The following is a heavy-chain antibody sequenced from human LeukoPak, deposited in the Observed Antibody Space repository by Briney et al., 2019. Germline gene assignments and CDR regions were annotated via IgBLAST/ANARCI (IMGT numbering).Heavy chain of an antibody. J-gene: IGHJ5*02. D-gene: IGHD3-10*01. CDR2: INAGNGNT. V-gene: IGHV1-3*01. CDR3: ARDLRVGFGEFRWFDP. Sequence: ASVKVSCKASGYTFTSYAMHWVRQAPGQRLEWMGWINAGNGNTKYSQKFQGRVTITRDTSASTAYMELSSLRSEDTAVYYCARDLRVGFGEFRWFDPWGQGTLVTVSS. CDR1: GYTFTSYA.